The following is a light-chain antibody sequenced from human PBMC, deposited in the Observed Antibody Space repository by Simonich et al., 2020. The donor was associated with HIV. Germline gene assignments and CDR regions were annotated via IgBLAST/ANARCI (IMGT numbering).Light chain of an antibody. V-gene: IGKV3-20*01. CDR1: QSVSSSY. Sequence: EIVLTQSPGTLSLSPGERATLSCRARQSVSSSYLAWYQQKPGRAPRLLIYGASSRATGIPERFSGSGSGTDFTLTISRLEPEDFAVYYCQQYGSLLTFGGGTKVEIK. CDR3: QQYGSLLT. CDR2: GAS. J-gene: IGKJ4*01.